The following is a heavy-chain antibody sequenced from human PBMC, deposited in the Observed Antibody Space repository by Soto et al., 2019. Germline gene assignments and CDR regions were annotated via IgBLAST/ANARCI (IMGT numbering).Heavy chain of an antibody. CDR1: GGTFSSYA. CDR3: ALYSSSWYDYYYGMDV. V-gene: IGHV1-69*13. D-gene: IGHD6-13*01. CDR2: IIPIFGTA. J-gene: IGHJ6*02. Sequence: SVKVSCKASGGTFSSYAISWVRQAPGQGLEWMGGIIPIFGTANYAQKFQGRVTITADESTSTAYMELSSLRSEDTAVYYCALYSSSWYDYYYGMDVWGQGTTVTVSS.